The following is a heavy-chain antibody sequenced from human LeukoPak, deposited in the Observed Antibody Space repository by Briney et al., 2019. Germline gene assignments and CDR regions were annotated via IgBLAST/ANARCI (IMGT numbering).Heavy chain of an antibody. CDR2: ISNDGSKK. J-gene: IGHJ4*02. D-gene: IGHD5-18*01. CDR1: GFTFSSYG. Sequence: GGSLRLSCAASGFTFSSYGMHWVRQAPGKGLDWVAVISNDGSKKYYADSVKGRFTISRDNSKNTLSLQVSSLRTEDTAVYYCAKDPRGGYSNGYSFDYWGQGTLVTVSS. CDR3: AKDPRGGYSNGYSFDY. V-gene: IGHV3-30*18.